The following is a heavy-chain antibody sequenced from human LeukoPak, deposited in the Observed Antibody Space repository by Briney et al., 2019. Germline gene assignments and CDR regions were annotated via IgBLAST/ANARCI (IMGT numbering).Heavy chain of an antibody. J-gene: IGHJ4*02. V-gene: IGHV3-48*01. CDR1: GFTFSSYS. CDR3: ASGSWVLRDYVWGSYRYPAFDY. Sequence: GGSLRLSCAASGFTFSSYSMNWVRQAPGKGLEWVSYISSSSSTIYYADSVKGRFTISRDNAKNSLYLQMNSLRAEDTAVYYCASGSWVLRDYVWGSYRYPAFDYWGQGTLVTVSS. CDR2: ISSSSSTI. D-gene: IGHD3-16*02.